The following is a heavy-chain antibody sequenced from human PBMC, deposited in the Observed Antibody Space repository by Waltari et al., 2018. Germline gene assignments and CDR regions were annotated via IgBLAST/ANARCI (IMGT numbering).Heavy chain of an antibody. D-gene: IGHD6-19*01. J-gene: IGHJ4*02. V-gene: IGHV3-53*02. CDR1: GFTVSSNY. CDR2: LYSDGST. CDR3: ARSSGWSFAY. Sequence: EVQLVETGGGLIQPGGSLRLSCAASGFTVSSNYMSWVRQAQGKGLEWVSVLYSDGSTYNADSVEGRFTISRDNSKNTLYLQMNSLRAEDTAVYYCARSSGWSFAYWGQGTLVTVSS.